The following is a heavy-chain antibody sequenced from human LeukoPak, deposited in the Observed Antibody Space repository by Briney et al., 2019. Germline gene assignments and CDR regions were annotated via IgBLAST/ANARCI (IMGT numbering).Heavy chain of an antibody. CDR3: ARVNYGDYVGKYFQH. Sequence: GGSLRLSCAASGFTVSSNYMSWVRQAPGEGLEWVSVIYSGGSTYYADSVKGRFTISRDNSKNTLYLQMNSLRAEDTAVYYCARVNYGDYVGKYFQHWGQGTLVTVSS. D-gene: IGHD4-17*01. J-gene: IGHJ1*01. CDR1: GFTVSSNY. V-gene: IGHV3-66*01. CDR2: IYSGGST.